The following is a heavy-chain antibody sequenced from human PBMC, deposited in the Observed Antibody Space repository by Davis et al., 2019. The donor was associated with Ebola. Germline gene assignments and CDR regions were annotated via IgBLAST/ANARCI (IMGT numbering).Heavy chain of an antibody. CDR1: GDSISSYY. D-gene: IGHD5/OR15-5a*01. CDR2: IYYSGAT. J-gene: IGHJ4*02. V-gene: IGHV4-59*08. Sequence: SETLSLTCSVSGDSISSYYWSWIRQPPGKGLEWIGHIYYSGATNYSPSLKSRVTISLDTSKNQFSLKLRSVIAADTAMYYCARVRSSTTSEYFFDYWGQGTLVTVSS. CDR3: ARVRSSTTSEYFFDY.